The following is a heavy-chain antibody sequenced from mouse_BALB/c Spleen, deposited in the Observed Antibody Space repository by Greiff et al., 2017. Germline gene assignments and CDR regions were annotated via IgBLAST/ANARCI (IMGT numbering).Heavy chain of an antibody. CDR3: ARTYHYYGSSLVAY. J-gene: IGHJ3*01. D-gene: IGHD1-1*01. Sequence: VQLQQSGAELAKPGASVKMSCKASGYTFTSYWMHWVKQRPGQGLEWIGYINPSTGYTEYNQKFKDKATLTADKSSSTAYMQLSSLTSEDSAVYYCARTYHYYGSSLVAYWGQGTLVTVSA. CDR1: GYTFTSYW. CDR2: INPSTGYT. V-gene: IGHV1-7*01.